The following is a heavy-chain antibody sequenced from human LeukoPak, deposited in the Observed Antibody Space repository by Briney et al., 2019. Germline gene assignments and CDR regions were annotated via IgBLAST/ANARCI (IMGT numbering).Heavy chain of an antibody. J-gene: IGHJ4*02. V-gene: IGHV3-7*01. CDR2: IKQDGSEK. CDR3: ARGPKGAAAVFYYFDY. CDR1: GFTFSSYW. D-gene: IGHD6-13*01. Sequence: PGGSLRLSCAASGFTFSSYWMSWVRQAPGKGLEWVANIKQDGSEKYYVDSVKGRFTISRDNAKNSLYLQMNSLRAEDTAVYYCARGPKGAAAVFYYFDYWGQGTLVTVSS.